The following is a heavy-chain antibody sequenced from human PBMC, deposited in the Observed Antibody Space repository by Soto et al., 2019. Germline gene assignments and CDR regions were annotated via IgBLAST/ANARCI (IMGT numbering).Heavy chain of an antibody. Sequence: GGSLRLSCAASGFTFSSYSMNWVRQAPGKGLEWVSSISSSSSYIYYADSVKGRFTISRDNAKNSLYLQMNSLRAEDTAVYYCARDLAALSRYYYGTDVWGQGTSVTVSS. CDR2: ISSSSSYI. J-gene: IGHJ6*02. V-gene: IGHV3-21*01. D-gene: IGHD6-6*01. CDR1: GFTFSSYS. CDR3: ARDLAALSRYYYGTDV.